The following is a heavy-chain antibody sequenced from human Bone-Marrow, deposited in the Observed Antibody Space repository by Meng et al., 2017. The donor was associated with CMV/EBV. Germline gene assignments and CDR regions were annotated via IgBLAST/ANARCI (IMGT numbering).Heavy chain of an antibody. CDR2: INHSGST. CDR3: ARAPRLAYCGGDCYGNWFDP. CDR1: SGYY. Sequence: SGYYWSWSRQPPGKGLEWIGEINHSGSTNYNPSLKSRVTISVDTSKNQFSLKLSSVTAADTAVYYCARAPRLAYCGGDCYGNWFDPWGQGTLVTVSS. J-gene: IGHJ5*02. V-gene: IGHV4-34*01. D-gene: IGHD2-21*01.